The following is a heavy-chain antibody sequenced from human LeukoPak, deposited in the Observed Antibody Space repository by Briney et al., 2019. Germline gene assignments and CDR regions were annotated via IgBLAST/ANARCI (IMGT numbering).Heavy chain of an antibody. V-gene: IGHV3-30-3*01. CDR1: GFTFSSYA. CDR2: ISYDGSNK. CDR3: ARDSSGFNGGVDY. D-gene: IGHD3-22*01. Sequence: GGSLRLSCAASGFTFSSYAMHWVRQAPGKGLEWVAVISYDGSNKYYADSVKGQFTISRDNSKNTLYLQMNSLRAEDTAVYYCARDSSGFNGGVDYWGQGTLVTVSP. J-gene: IGHJ4*02.